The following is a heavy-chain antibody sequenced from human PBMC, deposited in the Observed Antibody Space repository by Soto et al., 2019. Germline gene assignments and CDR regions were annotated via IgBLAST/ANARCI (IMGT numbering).Heavy chain of an antibody. CDR3: ARDPSMTTVTTYLWYFDL. CDR1: GYTFTSYG. Sequence: QVQLVQSGAEVKKPGASVKVSCKASGYTFTSYGISLVRQAPGQGLEWMGWISAYNGNTNYAQKLQGRVTMTTDTSTSTAYMELRSLRYDDTAVYYCARDPSMTTVTTYLWYFDLWGRGTLVTVSS. CDR2: ISAYNGNT. J-gene: IGHJ2*01. D-gene: IGHD4-17*01. V-gene: IGHV1-18*01.